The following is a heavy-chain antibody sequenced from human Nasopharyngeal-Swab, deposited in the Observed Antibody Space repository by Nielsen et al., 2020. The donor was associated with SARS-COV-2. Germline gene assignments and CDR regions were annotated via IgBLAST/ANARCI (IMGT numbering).Heavy chain of an antibody. CDR2: IFSNDEK. CDR3: ARIIEVNTSYYYYGMDV. D-gene: IGHD3-22*01. V-gene: IGHV2-26*01. Sequence: RQAPGKALEWLAHIFSNDEKSYSTTLKSRLTISKDTSKSQVVLTMTNMDPVDTATYYCARIIEVNTSYYYYGMDVWGQGTTVTVSS. J-gene: IGHJ6*02.